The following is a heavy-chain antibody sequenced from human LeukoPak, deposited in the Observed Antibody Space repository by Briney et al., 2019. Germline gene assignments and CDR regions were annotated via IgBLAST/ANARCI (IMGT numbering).Heavy chain of an antibody. Sequence: SETLSLTSTVSGGSISSYYWSWIRQPPGKGLEWIGYIYNSGSTNYNPSLKSRVTISIDTSKHQFSLKLSSVTAADTAVYYCARGVGYCSSTSCYTPYYYYMDVWGKGTTVTVSS. CDR3: ARGVGYCSSTSCYTPYYYYMDV. V-gene: IGHV4-59*01. J-gene: IGHJ6*03. CDR1: GGSISSYY. CDR2: IYNSGST. D-gene: IGHD2-2*02.